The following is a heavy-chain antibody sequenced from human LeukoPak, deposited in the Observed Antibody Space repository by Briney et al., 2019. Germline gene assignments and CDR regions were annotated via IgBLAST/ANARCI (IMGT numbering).Heavy chain of an antibody. D-gene: IGHD3-22*01. CDR2: ISSSSSYI. CDR1: GFTFSSYS. V-gene: IGHV3-21*01. CDR3: AREGIYDSSGYSGY. J-gene: IGHJ4*02. Sequence: GGSLRLSCAASGFTFSSYSMNWVRQAPGKGLEWVSSISSSSSYIYYADSVKGRFTISRDNAKNSLYLQMNSLRAEDAAVYYCAREGIYDSSGYSGYWGQGTLVTVSS.